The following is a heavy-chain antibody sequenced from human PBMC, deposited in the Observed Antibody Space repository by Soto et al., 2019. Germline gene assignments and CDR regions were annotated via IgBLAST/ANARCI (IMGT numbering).Heavy chain of an antibody. CDR1: GYTFASYD. D-gene: IGHD3-22*01. J-gene: IGHJ4*02. CDR2: MNTNSGNT. Sequence: QLQLVQSGAEVKKPGASVKVSCKAPGYTFASYDINWLRQATGQGREWMGWMNTNSGNTDYAQKYQGRATMTRDTSISTAYMELSSLRSEDMAVYYCARGYYDSNGYRIFEYWGQGTLVTVSS. V-gene: IGHV1-8*01. CDR3: ARGYYDSNGYRIFEY.